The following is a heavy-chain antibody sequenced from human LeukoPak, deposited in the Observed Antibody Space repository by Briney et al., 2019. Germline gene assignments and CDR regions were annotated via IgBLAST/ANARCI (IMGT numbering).Heavy chain of an antibody. J-gene: IGHJ4*02. CDR1: GGSFSGYY. D-gene: IGHD3-10*01. Sequence: PSETLSLTCAVYGGSFSGYYWSWIRQPPGKGLEWIGEINHSGSTNYNPSLKSRGTISVDTSKNQFSLKLSSGTAADAAVYYCARRYGSGSYCNFDYWGQGTLVTVSS. CDR2: INHSGST. CDR3: ARRYGSGSYCNFDY. V-gene: IGHV4-34*01.